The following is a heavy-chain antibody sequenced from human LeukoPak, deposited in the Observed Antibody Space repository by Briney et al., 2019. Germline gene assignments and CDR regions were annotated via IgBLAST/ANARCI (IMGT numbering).Heavy chain of an antibody. D-gene: IGHD5-12*01. CDR2: ISSSGSTI. CDR1: GFTFSDYY. Sequence: GGSLRLYCAASGFTFSDYYMSWIRQAPGKGLECVSYISSSGSTIYYADSVKGRFTISRDNAKNSLYLQMNSIRAEDTAVYYCASENHLRGYDFGSWYYWGQGTLVTVSS. J-gene: IGHJ4*02. CDR3: ASENHLRGYDFGSWYY. V-gene: IGHV3-11*01.